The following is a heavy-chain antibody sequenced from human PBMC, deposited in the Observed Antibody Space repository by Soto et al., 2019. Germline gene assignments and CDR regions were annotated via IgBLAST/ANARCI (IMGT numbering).Heavy chain of an antibody. CDR1: GVSVSNYD. V-gene: IGHV3-23*01. CDR2: ISGGGFNT. D-gene: IGHD4-17*01. Sequence: GWSLRLSCAASGVSVSNYDMSWVRQAPGKGLEWVSSISGGGFNTYYADSVKGRFTISRDNSKNTLYLQMNSLRAEDTAVYYCAKHFAYGGPFDYWGQGTLVTASS. CDR3: AKHFAYGGPFDY. J-gene: IGHJ4*02.